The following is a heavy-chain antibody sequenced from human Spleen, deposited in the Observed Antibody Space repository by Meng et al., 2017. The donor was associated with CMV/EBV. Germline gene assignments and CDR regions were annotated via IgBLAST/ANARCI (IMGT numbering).Heavy chain of an antibody. V-gene: IGHV3-49*04. CDR1: GFTFGDYA. CDR2: IRSKAYGGTT. J-gene: IGHJ3*02. CDR3: TTDLSGWYNDAFDI. D-gene: IGHD6-19*01. Sequence: GGSLRLSCTASGFTFGDYAMSWVRQAPGKGLEWVGFIRSKAYGGTTEYAASVKGRFTISRDDSKNTLYLQMNSLKTEDTAVYYCTTDLSGWYNDAFDIWGQGTMVTVSS.